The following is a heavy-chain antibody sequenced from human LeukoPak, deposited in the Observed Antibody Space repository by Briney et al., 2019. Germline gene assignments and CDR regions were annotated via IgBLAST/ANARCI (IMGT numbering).Heavy chain of an antibody. CDR3: ARHRENYYESSHMGFDP. D-gene: IGHD3-22*01. CDR2: ISSRGRT. CDR1: GDSISRYY. V-gene: IGHV4-59*08. J-gene: IGHJ5*02. Sequence: PSETLSLTCTVSGDSISRYYWSWIRQSPGKGLEWLGFISSRGRTNYNYALKGRVTISADTSKNQFSLSLTSATAADTAVYYCARHRENYYESSHMGFDPWGQGTLVIVSS.